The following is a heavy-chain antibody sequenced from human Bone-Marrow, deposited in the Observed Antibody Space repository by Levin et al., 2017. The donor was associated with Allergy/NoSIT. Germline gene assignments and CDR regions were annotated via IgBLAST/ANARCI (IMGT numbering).Heavy chain of an antibody. CDR2: ISATGGTT. CDR3: AKNPTRAVGGYWTDY. D-gene: IGHD3-22*01. V-gene: IGHV3-23*01. J-gene: IGHJ4*02. Sequence: PGGSLRLSCAASGFTFSSYAMSWVRQAPGKGLEWVSAISATGGTTYYAESVKGRFTISRDNSKNTLYLQMNSLRAEDTAVYYCAKNPTRAVGGYWTDYWGQGTLVTVSS. CDR1: GFTFSSYA.